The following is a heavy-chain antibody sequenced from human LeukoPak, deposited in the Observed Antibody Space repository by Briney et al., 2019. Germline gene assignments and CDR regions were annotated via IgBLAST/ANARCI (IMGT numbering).Heavy chain of an antibody. CDR2: INPSGGST. CDR1: GYTFTSYY. V-gene: IGHV1-46*01. J-gene: IGHJ3*02. CDR3: ARGVEMVNWRDAFDI. Sequence: GASVKVSCKASGYTFTSYYMHWARQAPGQGLEWMGIINPSGGSTSYAQKFQGRVTMTRDTSTSTVYMELSSLRSEDTAVYYCARGVEMVNWRDAFDIWGQGTMVTVSS. D-gene: IGHD5-24*01.